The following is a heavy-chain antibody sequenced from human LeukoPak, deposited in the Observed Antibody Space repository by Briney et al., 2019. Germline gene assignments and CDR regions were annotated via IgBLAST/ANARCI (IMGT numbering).Heavy chain of an antibody. CDR1: GGSISSSSYY. J-gene: IGHJ4*02. Sequence: SETLSLTCTVSGGSISSSSYYWGWIRQPPGKGLEWIGTIYYSGSTYYNPSLKSRVTISVDTSKNQFSLKLTSVTAADTAVYYCARGPYDYGGNFDYWGQGTLVTVSS. V-gene: IGHV4-39*07. D-gene: IGHD4-23*01. CDR2: IYYSGST. CDR3: ARGPYDYGGNFDY.